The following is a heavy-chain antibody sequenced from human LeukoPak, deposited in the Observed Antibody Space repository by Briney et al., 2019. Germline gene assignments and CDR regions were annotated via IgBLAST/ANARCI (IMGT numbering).Heavy chain of an antibody. Sequence: GESRQISGKGSGSSFTSYWIGGVRQVPGKGLEWMGIIYPGDSDTRYSPSFQGQVTISADKSISTAYLQWSSLKDSDTAMYYCARAAGGTVVWFDSWGQGTLVTVSS. CDR3: ARAAGGTVVWFDS. CDR1: GSSFTSYW. CDR2: IYPGDSDT. V-gene: IGHV5-51*01. D-gene: IGHD6-13*01. J-gene: IGHJ5*01.